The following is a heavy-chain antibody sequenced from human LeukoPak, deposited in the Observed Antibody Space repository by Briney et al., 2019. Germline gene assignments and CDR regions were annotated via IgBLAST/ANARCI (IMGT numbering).Heavy chain of an antibody. D-gene: IGHD2-8*01. V-gene: IGHV2-5*02. CDR3: ARMVYATDFDY. Sequence: ESGPTLVNPTQTLTLTCTFSGFLLSTRGAGVGWIRQPPGKALEWLALIYWDDDKRYSPSLKSRLTTTQDNSKNQVGLTMTTLYPVDTATYCCARMVYATDFDYWGQGTLVTVSS. CDR1: GFLLSTRGAG. J-gene: IGHJ4*02. CDR2: IYWDDDK.